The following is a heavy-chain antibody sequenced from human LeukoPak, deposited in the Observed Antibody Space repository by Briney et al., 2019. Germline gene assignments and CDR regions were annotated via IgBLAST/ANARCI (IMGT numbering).Heavy chain of an antibody. J-gene: IGHJ6*02. CDR3: ARDRPGGGINGMDV. CDR1: GSIFSSHG. Sequence: ERSLTLSCAASGSIFSSHGMHWVRQAPSKGLEWVAVIWFDGSNKYYADSVKGRFTISRDNSKNTLYLQMNSLRAEDTAMYYCARDRPGGGINGMDVWGQGTTVTVSS. V-gene: IGHV3-33*01. D-gene: IGHD3-16*01. CDR2: IWFDGSNK.